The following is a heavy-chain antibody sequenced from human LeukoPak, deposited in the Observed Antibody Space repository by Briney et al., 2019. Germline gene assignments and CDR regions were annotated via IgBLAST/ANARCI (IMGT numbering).Heavy chain of an antibody. V-gene: IGHV3-7*01. CDR3: VRDGGVSGYDLLDY. J-gene: IGHJ4*02. Sequence: GGSLRLSCAASGFTFSNYWMTWVRQAPGKGLEWVAHINQDGSEEHYMDSAKARFTISRDNAKNSLPLQMDSLRAEDTAVYYCVRDGGVSGYDLLDYWGQGTLVTVSS. CDR2: INQDGSEE. D-gene: IGHD5-12*01. CDR1: GFTFSNYW.